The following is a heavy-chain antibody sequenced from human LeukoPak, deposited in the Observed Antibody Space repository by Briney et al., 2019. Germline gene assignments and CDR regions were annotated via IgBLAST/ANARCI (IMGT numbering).Heavy chain of an antibody. J-gene: IGHJ4*02. CDR3: ARVGTVTNY. D-gene: IGHD4-17*01. CDR1: GVAISSSSYY. CDR2: IYYSGST. Sequence: SETLSLTCTVSGVAISSSSYYWGWVRQPPGKGLEWIGSIYYSGSTYYNPSLKSRVTISVDTSKNQFSLKLSSVTAADTAVYYCARVGTVTNYWGQGTLVTVSS. V-gene: IGHV4-39*07.